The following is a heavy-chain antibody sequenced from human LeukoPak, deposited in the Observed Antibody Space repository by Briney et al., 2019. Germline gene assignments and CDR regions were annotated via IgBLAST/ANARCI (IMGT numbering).Heavy chain of an antibody. CDR3: ASAFWSGYIDY. CDR1: GFTFGSYS. J-gene: IGHJ4*02. Sequence: PGGSLRLSCAASGFTFGSYSMNWVRQAPGKGLEWVSSISSSSSYIYYADSVKGRFTISRDNAKNSLYLQMNSLRAEDTAVYYCASAFWSGYIDYWGQGTLVTVSS. D-gene: IGHD3-3*01. CDR2: ISSSSSYI. V-gene: IGHV3-21*01.